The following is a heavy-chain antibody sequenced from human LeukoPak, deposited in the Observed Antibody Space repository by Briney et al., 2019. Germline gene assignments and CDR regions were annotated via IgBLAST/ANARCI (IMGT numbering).Heavy chain of an antibody. Sequence: GGSLRLSCAASGFTFSSYAMSWVRQAPGKGVEWVSAISGSGGSTYYADSVKGRFTISRDNAKKTLYLQMNSLRAEDTAVYYCARDLGEFNWFDPWGQGTLVTVSS. D-gene: IGHD3-16*01. CDR2: ISGSGGST. J-gene: IGHJ5*02. CDR3: ARDLGEFNWFDP. CDR1: GFTFSSYA. V-gene: IGHV3-23*01.